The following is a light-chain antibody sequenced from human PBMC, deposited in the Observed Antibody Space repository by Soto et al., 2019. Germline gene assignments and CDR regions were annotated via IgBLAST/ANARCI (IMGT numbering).Light chain of an antibody. CDR2: KNN. J-gene: IGLJ7*01. V-gene: IGLV1-47*01. CDR1: SSNIGSNY. Sequence: QAVLTQPPSASGTPGQRVTISCSGSSSNIGSNYVYWYQQLPGTAPKLLIYKNNQRPSVVPDRFSGSKSGTSASLAISGLRSEDEADYYCAAWDDSLSGLFGGGTQLTVL. CDR3: AAWDDSLSGL.